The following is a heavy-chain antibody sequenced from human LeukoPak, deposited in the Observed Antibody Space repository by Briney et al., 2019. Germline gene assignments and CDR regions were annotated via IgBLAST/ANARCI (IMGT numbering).Heavy chain of an antibody. D-gene: IGHD6-13*01. CDR2: IYYSGTT. CDR1: GGSISSTNYY. V-gene: IGHV4-39*01. Sequence: SETLSLTCTVSGGSISSTNYYWGWIRQPPGKGLEWIGGIYYSGTTYYNPSLKSRVTISVDTSKNQFSLKLRSVTAPDTAVFYCARGKEIPADGTDGFGYWGQGTLVTVSS. J-gene: IGHJ4*02. CDR3: ARGKEIPADGTDGFGY.